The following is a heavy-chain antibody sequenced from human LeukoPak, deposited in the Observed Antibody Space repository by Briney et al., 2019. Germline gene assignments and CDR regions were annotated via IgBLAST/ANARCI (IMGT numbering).Heavy chain of an antibody. D-gene: IGHD5-24*01. CDR3: AGTTRWLAFDY. V-gene: IGHV4-59*01. CDR2: FYNSGST. CDR1: GGSINSYY. Sequence: SETLSLTCTVSGGSINSYYWSWIRQPPGKGLEWIGCFYNSGSTNYNPSLKSRVIISVDTSKNQFPLKLNSVTAADTAVYYCAGTTRWLAFDYWGQGTLVTVSS. J-gene: IGHJ4*02.